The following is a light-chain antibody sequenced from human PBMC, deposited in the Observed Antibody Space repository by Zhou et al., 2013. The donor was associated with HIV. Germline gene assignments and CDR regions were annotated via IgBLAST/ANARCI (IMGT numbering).Light chain of an antibody. J-gene: IGKJ1*01. V-gene: IGKV3-11*01. CDR2: DGS. CDR3: QQRTNRPPWT. Sequence: EIVMTQSPATLSVSPGERATLSCRASQSVSSNLAWYQQKPGQAPRLLIYDGSDRATGIPARFNGSGSGTDFTLTISNLEPEDCAVYYCQQRTNRPPWTFGQGTKVEI. CDR1: QSVSSN.